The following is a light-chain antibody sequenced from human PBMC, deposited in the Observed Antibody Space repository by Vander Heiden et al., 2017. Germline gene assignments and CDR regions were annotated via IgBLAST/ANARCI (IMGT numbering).Light chain of an antibody. CDR1: ISSVVHYDR. J-gene: IGLJ1*01. CDR2: EVD. CDR3: SSDTSAGAYV. Sequence: SALTPPPSVSGSPGQPVTLPSTGTISSVVHYDRVYWYQQPPDTAPKLVIYEVDMRPAGVPERFSGSKSGNTASLTIYGLQADDEADYYCSSDTSAGAYVFGTGTKVSVV. V-gene: IGLV2-18*02.